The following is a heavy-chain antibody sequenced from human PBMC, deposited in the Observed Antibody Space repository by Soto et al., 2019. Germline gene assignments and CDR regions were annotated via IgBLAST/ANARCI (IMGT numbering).Heavy chain of an antibody. V-gene: IGHV4-34*01. D-gene: IGHD3-10*01. CDR3: ARGPLMTYCYNSGSRDRGYFDF. CDR1: GGSFSGYY. Sequence: SSETLSLTCAVSGGSFSGYYWNWIRQPPGKGLEWLGEISRSGSATYNPSLKGRVTMSVDTSRNQISLNVTSVTAADTAVYYCARGPLMTYCYNSGSRDRGYFDFWGQGTLVTVSS. CDR2: ISRSGSA. J-gene: IGHJ4*02.